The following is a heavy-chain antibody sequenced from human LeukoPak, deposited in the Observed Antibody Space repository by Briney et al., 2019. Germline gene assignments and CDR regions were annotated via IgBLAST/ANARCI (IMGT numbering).Heavy chain of an antibody. Sequence: GESLKISRKGFGYTFTSYWIGWVRQMPGKGLEWMGIIYPGDSDTRYSPSFQGQVIISADKSISTAYLQWSSLKASDTAMYYCARHPHTIVGTTPYFDYWGQGTLVTVSS. J-gene: IGHJ4*02. V-gene: IGHV5-51*01. CDR2: IYPGDSDT. D-gene: IGHD1-26*01. CDR3: ARHPHTIVGTTPYFDY. CDR1: GYTFTSYW.